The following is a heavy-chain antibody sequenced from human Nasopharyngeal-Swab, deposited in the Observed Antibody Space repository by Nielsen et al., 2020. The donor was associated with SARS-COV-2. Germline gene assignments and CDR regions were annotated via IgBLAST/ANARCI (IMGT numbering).Heavy chain of an antibody. Sequence: ASVKVSCKASGYTFTSYAMHWVRQAPGQRLEWMGWINAGNGNTKYSQKFQGRVTMTRDTSTSTVYMELSSLRSEDTAVYYCARGSLRFLEWSYYYYYMDVWGKGTTVTVSS. CDR3: ARGSLRFLEWSYYYYYMDV. CDR2: INAGNGNT. V-gene: IGHV1-3*01. D-gene: IGHD3-3*01. CDR1: GYTFTSYA. J-gene: IGHJ6*03.